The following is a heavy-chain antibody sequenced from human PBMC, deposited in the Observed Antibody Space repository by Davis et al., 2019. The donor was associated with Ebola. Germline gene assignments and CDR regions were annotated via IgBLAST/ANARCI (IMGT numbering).Heavy chain of an antibody. CDR1: GFTFRTYA. D-gene: IGHD2-2*02. CDR2: VSGSGTTT. J-gene: IGHJ4*02. Sequence: GGSLRLSCAASGFTFRTYAMNCVCQATGKGLEWVSAVSGSGTTTNYADSVKGRFTISRDNSNNTLYLQMNSLRVEDTARYYCAKASWGPAARPLLDSWGQGTLVTVSS. V-gene: IGHV3-23*01. CDR3: AKASWGPAARPLLDS.